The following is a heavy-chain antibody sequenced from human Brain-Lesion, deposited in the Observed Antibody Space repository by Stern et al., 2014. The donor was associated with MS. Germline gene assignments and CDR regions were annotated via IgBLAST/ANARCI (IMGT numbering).Heavy chain of an antibody. CDR1: GGSISSGGYY. Sequence: VQLVESGPGLVKPSQTLSLSCTVSGGSISSGGYYWSWIRQPAGKGLEWIGRIFNSGSTSYHPSLKSRVTLSIDTSKNPVSLRLNPMTAADTAVYYCARGRVVPGFQYYATDVWGQGTTVIVSS. D-gene: IGHD2-2*01. CDR3: ARGRVVPGFQYYATDV. V-gene: IGHV4-61*02. J-gene: IGHJ6*02. CDR2: IFNSGST.